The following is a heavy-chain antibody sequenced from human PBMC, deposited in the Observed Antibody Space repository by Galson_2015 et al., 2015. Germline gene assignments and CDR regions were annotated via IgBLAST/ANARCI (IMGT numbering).Heavy chain of an antibody. CDR2: ISGSGGST. CDR1: GFTFSSYA. D-gene: IGHD3-10*01. Sequence: SLRLSCAASGFTFSSYAMSWVRQAPGKGLEWVSAISGSGGSTYYADSVKGRFTISRDNSKNTLYLQMNSLRAEDTAVYYCAKGSPLWFGVDDAFDIWGQGTMVTASS. J-gene: IGHJ3*02. CDR3: AKGSPLWFGVDDAFDI. V-gene: IGHV3-23*01.